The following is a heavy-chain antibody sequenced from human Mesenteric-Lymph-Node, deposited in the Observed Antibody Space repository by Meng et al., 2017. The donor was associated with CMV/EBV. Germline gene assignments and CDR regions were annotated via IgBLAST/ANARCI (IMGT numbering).Heavy chain of an antibody. CDR3: ARADTSAVRVYFDY. Sequence: SETLSLTCTVSGGSINSGDYHWTWIRQPPGKGLEWIGYIYYTGSSYYNPSLKSRFTISVDTSKNQFSLKVRSVTAADTAFYYCARADTSAVRVYFDYWGQGSLVTVSS. CDR2: IYYTGSS. V-gene: IGHV4-30-4*01. CDR1: GGSINSGDYH. J-gene: IGHJ4*02. D-gene: IGHD5-18*01.